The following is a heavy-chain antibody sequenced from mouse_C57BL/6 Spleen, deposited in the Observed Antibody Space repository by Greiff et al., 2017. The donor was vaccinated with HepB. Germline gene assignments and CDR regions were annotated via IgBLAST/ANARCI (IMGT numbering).Heavy chain of an antibody. CDR1: GYAFSSSW. Sequence: VQLQESGPELVKPGASVKISCKASGYAFSSSWMNWVKQRPGKGLEWIGRIYPGDGDTNYNGKFKGKATLTADKSSSTAYMQLSSLTSEDSAVYFCARDDYDWFADWGQGTLVTVSA. CDR2: IYPGDGDT. V-gene: IGHV1-82*01. J-gene: IGHJ3*01. D-gene: IGHD2-4*01. CDR3: ARDDYDWFAD.